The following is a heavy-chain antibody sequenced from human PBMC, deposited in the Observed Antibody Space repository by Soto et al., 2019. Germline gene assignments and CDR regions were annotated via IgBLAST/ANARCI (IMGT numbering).Heavy chain of an antibody. CDR1: GFTISSYA. CDR2: ISGSGGST. J-gene: IGHJ4*02. CDR3: AKPAIIYNWNYLGYFDY. V-gene: IGHV3-23*01. Sequence: WDSLRLSCAASGFTISSYAMSWVLQAQGTGLEWVSAISGSGGSTYYADSVKGRFTISRDNSKNTLYLQMNSLRAEDTAVYYCAKPAIIYNWNYLGYFDYWGQGTLVTVSS. D-gene: IGHD1-7*01.